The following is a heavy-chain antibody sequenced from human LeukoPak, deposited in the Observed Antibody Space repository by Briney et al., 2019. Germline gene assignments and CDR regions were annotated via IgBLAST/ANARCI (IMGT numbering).Heavy chain of an antibody. J-gene: IGHJ4*02. D-gene: IGHD2-2*02. CDR2: INPSGGST. V-gene: IGHV1-46*01. CDR3: ARGLTTTIVVVPAAILHFDY. CDR1: GYTFTSYY. Sequence: ASVKVSCKASGYTFTSYYMHWVRQAPGQGLEGMGIINPSGGSTSYAQKFQGRVTMTRDTSTSTVYMELSSLRSEDTAVYYCARGLTTTIVVVPAAILHFDYWGQGTLVTVSS.